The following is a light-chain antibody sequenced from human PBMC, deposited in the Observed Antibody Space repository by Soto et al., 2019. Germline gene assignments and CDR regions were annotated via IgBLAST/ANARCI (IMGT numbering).Light chain of an antibody. CDR3: QQYNNWPPWT. V-gene: IGKV3-15*01. CDR2: GAS. Sequence: EIVMTQSPVTLSVSPGARAPLSCRASQFVSSNLAWYQQKPGQAPRLLIYGASTRATGIPARFSGSGSGTEFTLTISSLQSEDFAVYFCQQYNNWPPWTFGQGTKVDIK. J-gene: IGKJ1*01. CDR1: QFVSSN.